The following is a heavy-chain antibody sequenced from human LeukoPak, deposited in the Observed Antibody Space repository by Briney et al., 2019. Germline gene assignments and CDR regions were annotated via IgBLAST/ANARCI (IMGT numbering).Heavy chain of an antibody. D-gene: IGHD5-12*01. CDR2: INDSGSTR. V-gene: IGHV3-23*01. CDR1: GFTFSNYA. Sequence: PGGSLRLSCGASGFTFSNYAMSWVRQAPGKGLEWFSGINDSGSTRFYAASVKGRFTSSRDNPKNTLYLQMNGLRVEDTAVYYCAKDMQTWPRFPDYWGQGTLVTVSS. CDR3: AKDMQTWPRFPDY. J-gene: IGHJ4*02.